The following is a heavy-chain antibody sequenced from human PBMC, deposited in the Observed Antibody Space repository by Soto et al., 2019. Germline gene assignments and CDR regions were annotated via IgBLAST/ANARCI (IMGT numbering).Heavy chain of an antibody. CDR2: INPNSGGT. CDR3: ARVEVDSRADYYYGMDV. D-gene: IGHD2-15*01. Sequence: ASVKVSCKASGYTFTGYYMHWVRQAPGQGLEWMGWINPNSGGTNYAQKFQGWVTMTRDTSISTAYMELSRLRSDDTAVYYCARVEVDSRADYYYGMDVWGQGTTVTVSS. J-gene: IGHJ6*02. CDR1: GYTFTGYY. V-gene: IGHV1-2*04.